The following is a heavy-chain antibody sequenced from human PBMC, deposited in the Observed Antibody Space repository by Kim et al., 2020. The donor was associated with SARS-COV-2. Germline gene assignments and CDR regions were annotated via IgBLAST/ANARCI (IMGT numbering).Heavy chain of an antibody. V-gene: IGHV5-10-1*01. CDR2: IDPSDSYT. CDR1: GYSFTSYW. CDR3: ASSQAVPEEEAFDI. J-gene: IGHJ3*02. D-gene: IGHD6-19*01. Sequence: GESLKISCKGSGYSFTSYWISWVRQMPGKGLEWMGRIDPSDSYTNYSPSFQGHVTISADKSISTAYLQWSSLKASDTAMYYCASSQAVPEEEAFDIWGQGTMVTVSS.